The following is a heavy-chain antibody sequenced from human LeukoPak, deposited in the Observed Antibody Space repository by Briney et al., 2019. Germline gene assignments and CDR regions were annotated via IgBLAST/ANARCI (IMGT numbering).Heavy chain of an antibody. CDR1: GFTFSSYA. V-gene: IGHV3-30*04. J-gene: IGHJ4*02. Sequence: GGSLRLSCAASGFTFSSYAMHWVHQAPGKGLEWVAVISYDGSNKYYADSVKGRFTISRDNSKNTLYLQMNSLRAEDTAVYYCASWGTDWGQGTLVTVSS. CDR2: ISYDGSNK. CDR3: ASWGTD. D-gene: IGHD1-14*01.